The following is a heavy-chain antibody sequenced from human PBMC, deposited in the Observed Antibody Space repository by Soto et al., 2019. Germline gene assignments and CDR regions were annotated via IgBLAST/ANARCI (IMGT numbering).Heavy chain of an antibody. CDR1: GFTFSSYG. CDR3: AKGYSGYDWDY. V-gene: IGHV3-30*18. J-gene: IGHJ4*02. Sequence: GGSLRLSCAASGFTFSSYGMHWFRQAPGKGLEWVAVISYDGSNKYYADSVKGRFTISRDNSKNTLYLQMNSLRAEDTAVYYCAKGYSGYDWDYWGQGTLVTVSS. D-gene: IGHD5-12*01. CDR2: ISYDGSNK.